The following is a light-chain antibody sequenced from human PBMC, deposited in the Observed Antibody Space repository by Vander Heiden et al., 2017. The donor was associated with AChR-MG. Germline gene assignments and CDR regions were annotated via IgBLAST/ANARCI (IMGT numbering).Light chain of an antibody. J-gene: IGLJ2*01. Sequence: QSVLTQPPSVSGAPGQRVTISCTGSSSNIGAGYDVHWYQQLPGTAPKLRSYGNSNRPSGVPDRFAGSKSGTSASLAITGLQAEDEADYDCQSYDSSLSGGGVGGGTKLTVL. CDR1: SSNIGAGYD. V-gene: IGLV1-40*01. CDR3: QSYDSSLSGGG. CDR2: GNS.